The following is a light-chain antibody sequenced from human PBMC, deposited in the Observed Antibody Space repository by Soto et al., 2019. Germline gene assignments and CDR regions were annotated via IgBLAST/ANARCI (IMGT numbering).Light chain of an antibody. J-gene: IGKJ1*01. CDR1: QSISTK. Sequence: EIVMTQSPATLSVSPGERATLFCRASQSISTKLAWYQQRPGQDPRLLIYGASIRGTCSTDRFSGSGSGTEFTLTMSSLQSEDCAVYYCQQYNAWLGTFGQGTKVDI. CDR3: QQYNAWLGT. CDR2: GAS. V-gene: IGKV3D-15*01.